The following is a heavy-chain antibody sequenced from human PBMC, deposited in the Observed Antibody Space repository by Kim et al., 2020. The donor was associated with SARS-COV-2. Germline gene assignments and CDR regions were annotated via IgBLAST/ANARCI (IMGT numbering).Heavy chain of an antibody. CDR3: ARRKGTSRRGPFDY. D-gene: IGHD2-2*01. Sequence: SPSFQGQVTISADKSISTAYLQWSSLKASDTAMYYCARRKGTSRRGPFDYWGQGTLVTVSS. J-gene: IGHJ4*02. V-gene: IGHV5-51*01.